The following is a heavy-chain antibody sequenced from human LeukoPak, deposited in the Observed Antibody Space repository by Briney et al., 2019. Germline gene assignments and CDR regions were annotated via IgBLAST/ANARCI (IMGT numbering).Heavy chain of an antibody. V-gene: IGHV4-39*01. Sequence: SETLSLTCTVSGGSISSSSNYWGWIRQPPGKGLEWIGSIYYSGSTYYNPSLKSRVTISVDTSKNQFSLKLSSVTAADTAVYYCARHRGGNSRWYFDYWGQGTLVTVSS. CDR1: GGSISSSSNY. CDR3: ARHRGGNSRWYFDY. CDR2: IYYSGST. D-gene: IGHD4-23*01. J-gene: IGHJ4*02.